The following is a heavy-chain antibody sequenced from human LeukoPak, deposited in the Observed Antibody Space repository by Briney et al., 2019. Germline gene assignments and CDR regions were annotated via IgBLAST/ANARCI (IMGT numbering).Heavy chain of an antibody. Sequence: GGSLRLSCAASGFTFSSYSMNWVRQAPGKGLEWVSSISSCSSYIYYADSVKGRFTISRDNAKNSLYLQMNSLRAEDTAVYYCAREDYYDSSDYDYWGQGTLVSVCS. J-gene: IGHJ4*02. CDR2: ISSCSSYI. V-gene: IGHV3-21*06. CDR1: GFTFSSYS. CDR3: AREDYYDSSDYDY. D-gene: IGHD3-22*01.